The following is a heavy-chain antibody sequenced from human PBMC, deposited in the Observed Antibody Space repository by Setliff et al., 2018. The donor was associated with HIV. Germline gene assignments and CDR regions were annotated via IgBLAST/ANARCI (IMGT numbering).Heavy chain of an antibody. D-gene: IGHD6-19*01. CDR1: GDSISSRY. CDR3: ARSISSGWYYGYFDY. V-gene: IGHV4-59*11. Sequence: SETLSLTCNVSGDSISSRYWTWIRQPPGKGLEWIGYINFGSTTYNPSLKSRVTISLDTSKNQFSLKLCSVTAADTAVYYCARSISSGWYYGYFDYWGQGTLVTAPQ. J-gene: IGHJ4*02. CDR2: INFGST.